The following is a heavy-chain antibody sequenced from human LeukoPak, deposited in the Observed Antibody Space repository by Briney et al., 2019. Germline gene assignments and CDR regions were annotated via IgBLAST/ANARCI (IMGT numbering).Heavy chain of an antibody. CDR3: ARIQSLGSSFSSFDY. Sequence: GGSLRLSCVASGFTFSTYSMNWVRQAPGKGLEWVSCISSSSSFRYYADSVKGRFTISRDNAKNSVYLQMNSLRAEDTAVYYCARIQSLGSSFSSFDYWGQGTLVTVSS. CDR1: GFTFSTYS. CDR2: ISSSSSFR. D-gene: IGHD6-13*01. V-gene: IGHV3-21*01. J-gene: IGHJ4*02.